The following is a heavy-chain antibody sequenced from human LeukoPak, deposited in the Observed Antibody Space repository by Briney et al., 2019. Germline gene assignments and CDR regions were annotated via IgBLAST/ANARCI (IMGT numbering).Heavy chain of an antibody. J-gene: IGHJ4*02. D-gene: IGHD6-19*01. CDR3: ARARTWLPQGSDY. Sequence: SETLSLTCAVYGGSFSGYYWSWIRQPPGKGLEWIGEINHSGSTNYNPSLKSRVTISVDTSKNQFSLKLSSVTAADTAVYYCARARTWLPQGSDYWAREPWSPSPQ. V-gene: IGHV4-34*01. CDR1: GGSFSGYY. CDR2: INHSGST.